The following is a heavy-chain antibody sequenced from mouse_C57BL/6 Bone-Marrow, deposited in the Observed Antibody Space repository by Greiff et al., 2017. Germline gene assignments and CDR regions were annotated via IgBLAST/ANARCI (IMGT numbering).Heavy chain of an antibody. J-gene: IGHJ3*01. CDR1: GYTFTGYW. Sequence: QVHVKQPGAELVRPGSSVKLSCKASGYTFTGYWMDWVKQRPGQGLEWIGNIYPSDSETHYNQKFKDKATLTVDKSSSTAYMQLSSLTSEDSAVYYCATAWFAYWGQGTLVTVSA. CDR2: IYPSDSET. V-gene: IGHV1-61*01. CDR3: ATAWFAY. D-gene: IGHD3-1*01.